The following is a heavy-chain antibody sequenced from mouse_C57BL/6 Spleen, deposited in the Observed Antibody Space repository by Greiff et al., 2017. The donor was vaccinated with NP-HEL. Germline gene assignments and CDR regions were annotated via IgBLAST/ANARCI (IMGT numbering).Heavy chain of an antibody. Sequence: QVQLQQPGAELVKPGASVKMSCKASGYTFTSYWITWVKQRPGQGLEWIGDIYPGSGSTNYNEKFKSKATLTVDTSSSTAYMQLSSLTSEDSAVYYCAREGIYYYGSRGYFDVWGTGTTVTVSS. CDR2: IYPGSGST. CDR1: GYTFTSYW. J-gene: IGHJ1*03. CDR3: AREGIYYYGSRGYFDV. D-gene: IGHD1-1*01. V-gene: IGHV1-55*01.